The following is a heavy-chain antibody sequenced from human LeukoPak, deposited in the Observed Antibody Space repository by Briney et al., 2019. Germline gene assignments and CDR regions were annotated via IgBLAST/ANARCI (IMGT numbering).Heavy chain of an antibody. D-gene: IGHD1-26*01. Sequence: GASVKVSCKASGGTFSSDAISWVRQAPGHGLDWVGVIIPIFRAANYAQELQGRVTITANESASAVYMELSSLRSDDTAVFYCATVYSGSYYFDYWGQGTLVTVSS. CDR3: ATVYSGSYYFDY. J-gene: IGHJ4*02. V-gene: IGHV1-69*13. CDR1: GGTFSSDA. CDR2: IIPIFRAA.